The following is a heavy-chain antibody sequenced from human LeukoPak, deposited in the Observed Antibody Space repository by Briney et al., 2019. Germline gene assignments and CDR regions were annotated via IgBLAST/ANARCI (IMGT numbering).Heavy chain of an antibody. CDR2: ITDST. D-gene: IGHD2-15*01. J-gene: IGHJ5*02. Sequence: PGGSLRLSCAASGFTFSSYAMTWVRQAPGKGLEWVSAITDSTYFADSVKGRFTISRDSSKNTVYLQMNSLRAEDTAVYYCARCCSGGRCYSGLDPWGQGALVTVSS. CDR3: ARCCSGGRCYSGLDP. V-gene: IGHV3-23*01. CDR1: GFTFSSYA.